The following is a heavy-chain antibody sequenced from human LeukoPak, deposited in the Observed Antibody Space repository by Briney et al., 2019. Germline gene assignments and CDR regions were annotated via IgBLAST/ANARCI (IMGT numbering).Heavy chain of an antibody. J-gene: IGHJ4*02. CDR3: AKEGSRRTMIVVVITLGSQEPFDY. Sequence: SCKASGGTFSSYAMSWVRQAPGKGLEWVSAISGSGGSTYYADSVKGRFTISGDNSKNTLYLQMNSLRAEDTAVYYCAKEGSRRTMIVVVITLGSQEPFDYWGQGTLVTVSS. CDR1: GGTFSSYA. D-gene: IGHD3-22*01. CDR2: ISGSGGST. V-gene: IGHV3-23*01.